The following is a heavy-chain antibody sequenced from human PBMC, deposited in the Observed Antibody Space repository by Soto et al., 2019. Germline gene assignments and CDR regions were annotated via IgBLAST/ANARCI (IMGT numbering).Heavy chain of an antibody. J-gene: IGHJ6*03. Sequence: QLQLQESGPGLVKPSETLSLTCTVSGGSISSSTSYWGWIRQPPGKGLEWIGSINYSGSTYYSPSLKSRVTISADTYKSQFSLKLSSVTAADTAVYYCARPVNYYYYYMDVWGKGTMVTVSS. CDR3: ARPVNYYYYYMDV. CDR1: GGSISSSTSY. V-gene: IGHV4-39*01. CDR2: INYSGST.